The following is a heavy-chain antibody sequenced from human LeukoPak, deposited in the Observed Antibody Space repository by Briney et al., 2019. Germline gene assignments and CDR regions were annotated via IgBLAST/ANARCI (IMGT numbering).Heavy chain of an antibody. J-gene: IGHJ5*02. CDR1: GFTFSSYW. CDR2: INSDGSST. V-gene: IGHV3-74*01. Sequence: GGSLTLSCAASGFTFSSYWMHWVRQAPGKWLVWVSRINSDGSSTSYADSVKGRFTISRDNAKTTLYLQMNSLRAEDTAVYYYARGISLSPWGQGTLVTVSS. CDR3: ARGISLSP.